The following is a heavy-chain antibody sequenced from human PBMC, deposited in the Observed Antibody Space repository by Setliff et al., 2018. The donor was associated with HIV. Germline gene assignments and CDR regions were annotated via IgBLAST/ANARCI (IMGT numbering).Heavy chain of an antibody. V-gene: IGHV1-8*01. D-gene: IGHD2-8*01. CDR3: ARGGTYCTNGVCYTHNWFDP. CDR1: GYTFNSYD. CDR2: MNPNSGNT. J-gene: IGHJ5*02. Sequence: ASVKVSCKASGYTFNSYDINWVRQTTGQGLEWMGWMNPNSGNTGNAQKFQGRVTMTRDTSINTAYMELTSLRSEDTAVYYCARGGTYCTNGVCYTHNWFDPWGQGTLVTVSS.